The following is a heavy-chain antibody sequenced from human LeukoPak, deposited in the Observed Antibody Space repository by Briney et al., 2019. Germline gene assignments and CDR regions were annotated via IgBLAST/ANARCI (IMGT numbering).Heavy chain of an antibody. V-gene: IGHV1-2*02. D-gene: IGHD3-3*02. CDR2: INPNSGGT. CDR3: ARTFLEWLSPRADAFHL. CDR1: GYTFTCYY. J-gene: IGHJ3*01. Sequence: ASVKVSHKASGYTFTCYYMHWVRQGPGQGLEWMGWINPNSGGTNYAQKFQGRVTMTRDTSISTAYMELSRLRSDDTAVYYCARTFLEWLSPRADAFHLWGQGTTVTVSS.